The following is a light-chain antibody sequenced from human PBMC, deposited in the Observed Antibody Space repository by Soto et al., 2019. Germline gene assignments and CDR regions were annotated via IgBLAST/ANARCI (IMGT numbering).Light chain of an antibody. Sequence: EIVLTQSPGTLSLSPGERATLSCRASQSVSSSYLAWYRQKPGQAPRLLVYGASSRATGIPDRFNGGGSGTDFTLTISRLEPEDFAGYYCQQYGSSPYTFGQGTKLEIK. J-gene: IGKJ2*01. V-gene: IGKV3-20*01. CDR2: GAS. CDR1: QSVSSSY. CDR3: QQYGSSPYT.